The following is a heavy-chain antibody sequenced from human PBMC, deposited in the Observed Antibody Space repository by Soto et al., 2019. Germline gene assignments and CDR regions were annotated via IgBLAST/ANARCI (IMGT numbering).Heavy chain of an antibody. CDR1: GGSFSGYY. D-gene: IGHD3-3*01. Sequence: SETLSLTCAVYGGSFSGYYWSWIRQPPGKGLEWIGEINHSGSTNYNPSLKSRVTISVDTSKNQFSLKLSSVTAADTAVYYCARAKFLEWIDYWGQGTLVTVSS. J-gene: IGHJ4*02. CDR2: INHSGST. CDR3: ARAKFLEWIDY. V-gene: IGHV4-34*01.